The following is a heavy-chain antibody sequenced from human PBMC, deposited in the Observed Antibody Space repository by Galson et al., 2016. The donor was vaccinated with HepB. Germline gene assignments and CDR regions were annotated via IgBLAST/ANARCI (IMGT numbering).Heavy chain of an antibody. CDR1: GFALTSYG. Sequence: SLRLSCAASGFALTSYGMHWVRQAPGKGLEWVAVIWFDGSNKYYADSVKGRFTISRDKSKNTLYLQMNSLRAEDTVVYYCTLATRYDAFDIWGQGTLVTVSA. D-gene: IGHD6-6*01. CDR2: IWFDGSNK. CDR3: TLATRYDAFDI. J-gene: IGHJ3*02. V-gene: IGHV3-33*01.